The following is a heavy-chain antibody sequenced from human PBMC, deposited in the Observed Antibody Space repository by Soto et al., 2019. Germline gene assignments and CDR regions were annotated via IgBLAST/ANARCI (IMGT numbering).Heavy chain of an antibody. Sequence: QVQLVESGGGVVQPGRSLRLSCAASGFTFSSYGMHWVRQAPGKGLEWVAVISYDGSNKYYADSVKGRFTISRDNSKNTLYLQMNSLRAEDTAVYYCAKDRVGIVVVIEPLDYWGQGTLVTVSS. CDR3: AKDRVGIVVVIEPLDY. CDR2: ISYDGSNK. J-gene: IGHJ4*02. V-gene: IGHV3-30*18. D-gene: IGHD3-22*01. CDR1: GFTFSSYG.